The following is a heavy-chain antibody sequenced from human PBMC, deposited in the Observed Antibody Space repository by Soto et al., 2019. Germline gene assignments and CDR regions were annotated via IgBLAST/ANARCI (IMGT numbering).Heavy chain of an antibody. Sequence: SETLSLTCTVSGGSISNYFWHWIRQPPGKGLEWIGYIYYSGSTNYNPSLKSRVTISVDTSKNQFSLKLSSVTAADTAVYYCARETRDCSSTSCYTIAEYFQHWGQGTLVTVSS. CDR2: IYYSGST. D-gene: IGHD2-2*02. CDR1: GGSISNYF. V-gene: IGHV4-59*01. J-gene: IGHJ1*01. CDR3: ARETRDCSSTSCYTIAEYFQH.